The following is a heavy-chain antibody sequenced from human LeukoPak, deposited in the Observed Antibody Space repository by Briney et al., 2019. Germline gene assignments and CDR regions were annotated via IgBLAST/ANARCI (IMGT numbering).Heavy chain of an antibody. J-gene: IGHJ4*02. Sequence: SETLSLTCAVYGGSFSGYYWSWIRQPPGKGLEWIGEINHSGSTNYNPSLKSRVTISVDTSKNQFSLKLSSVTAADTAVYYCARFSSWYGIFDYWGQGTLVTVSS. CDR1: GGSFSGYY. D-gene: IGHD6-13*01. CDR2: INHSGST. V-gene: IGHV4-34*01. CDR3: ARFSSWYGIFDY.